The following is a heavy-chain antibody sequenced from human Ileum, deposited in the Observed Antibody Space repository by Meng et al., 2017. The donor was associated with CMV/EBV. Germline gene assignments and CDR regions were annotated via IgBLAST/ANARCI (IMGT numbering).Heavy chain of an antibody. Sequence: QIPLQQSGPGQVKPSQTLYCTYDIAGDSVSTNNVAWNWIRQSPLRGLEWLVRTAYRSKWDYEYSVSVKSRITISPDTSKNQFSLQLRSVTPEDTAVYYCARESELLRFDHWGQGTLVTVSS. J-gene: IGHJ4*02. D-gene: IGHD6-6*01. CDR1: GDSVSTNNVA. CDR2: TAYRSKWDY. CDR3: ARESELLRFDH. V-gene: IGHV6-1*01.